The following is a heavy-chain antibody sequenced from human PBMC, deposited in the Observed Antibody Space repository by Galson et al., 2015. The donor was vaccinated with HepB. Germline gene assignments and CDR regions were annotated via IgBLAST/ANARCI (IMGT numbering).Heavy chain of an antibody. Sequence: SLRLSCAASGFTFSSYWMSWVRQAPGKGLEWVANIKQDGSEKYYVDSVKGRFTISRDNAKNSLYLQMNSLRAEDTAVYYCARDHDARSGYAIDPWGQGTLVTVSS. CDR2: IKQDGSEK. CDR3: ARDHDARSGYAIDP. CDR1: GFTFSSYW. J-gene: IGHJ5*02. D-gene: IGHD3-22*01. V-gene: IGHV3-7*03.